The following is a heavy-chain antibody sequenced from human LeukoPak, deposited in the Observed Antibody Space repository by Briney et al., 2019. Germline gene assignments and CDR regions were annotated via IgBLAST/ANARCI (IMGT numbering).Heavy chain of an antibody. CDR2: INWNGGST. V-gene: IGHV3-20*04. CDR3: ARVRRHYYDSSGYPDY. Sequence: GGSLRLSCAASGFTFDDYGMSWVRQAPGKGLEWVSGINWNGGSTGYADSVKGRFTISRDNAKNSLYLQMNSLRAEDTALYYCARVRRHYYDSSGYPDYWGQGTLVTVSS. J-gene: IGHJ4*02. D-gene: IGHD3-22*01. CDR1: GFTFDDYG.